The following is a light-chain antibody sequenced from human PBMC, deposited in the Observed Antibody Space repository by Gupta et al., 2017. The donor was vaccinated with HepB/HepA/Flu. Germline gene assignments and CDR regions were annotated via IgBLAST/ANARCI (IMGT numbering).Light chain of an antibody. CDR2: DAS. CDR3: QQRSNRGVT. J-gene: IGKJ4*01. V-gene: IGKV3-11*01. Sequence: EIVLTQSPATLSLSPAERATLSCRASQSISVYLAWYQQKPGQAPRLLIYDASNRATGIPARFSGSGSGTDFTLTISSLEPEDFAVYYCQQRSNRGVTFGGGTKVEIK. CDR1: QSISVY.